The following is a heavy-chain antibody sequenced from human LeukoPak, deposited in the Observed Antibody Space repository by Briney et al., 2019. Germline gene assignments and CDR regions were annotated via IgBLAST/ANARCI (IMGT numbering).Heavy chain of an antibody. CDR2: INAGNGNT. CDR1: GYTFTSYA. V-gene: IGHV1-3*01. CDR3: ARDGYSSGWRPLDY. J-gene: IGHJ4*02. Sequence: ASVKVSCKASGYTFTSYAMHWVRQAPGQRLEWMGCINAGNGNTKYSQKFQGRVTITRDTSASTAYMELSSLRSEDTAVYYCARDGYSSGWRPLDYWGQGTLVTVSS. D-gene: IGHD6-19*01.